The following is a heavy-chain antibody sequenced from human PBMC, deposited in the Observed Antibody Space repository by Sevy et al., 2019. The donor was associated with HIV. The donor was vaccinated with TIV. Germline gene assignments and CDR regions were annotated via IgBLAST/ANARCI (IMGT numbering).Heavy chain of an antibody. CDR2: IYYSGST. V-gene: IGHV4-31*03. Sequence: SETLSLTCTVSGGPMRSSGHYWTWIRQHPGKGLELVGYIYYSGSTYYNPSLKSRLAISIDTSQNQLSLKLSSVTAADTAIYYCATPRPTPGGHYFDRWGQGILVTVSS. D-gene: IGHD1-26*01. J-gene: IGHJ4*02. CDR1: GGPMRSSGHY. CDR3: ATPRPTPGGHYFDR.